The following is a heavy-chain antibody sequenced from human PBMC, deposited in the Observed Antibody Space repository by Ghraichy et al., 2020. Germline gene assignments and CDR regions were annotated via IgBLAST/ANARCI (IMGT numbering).Heavy chain of an antibody. V-gene: IGHV3-43*01. J-gene: IGHJ4*02. CDR1: GFTFDDYT. CDR3: AKDFHESSSFSD. CDR2: INWEGRST. Sequence: GGSLRLSCAASGFTFDDYTRDWVRQSPGKGLEWVARINWEGRSTDSAESVKGRSTISRDNSKNSLFLQMNSLRTEDTAVYYCAKDFHESSSFSDWGQGTLVPVSS. D-gene: IGHD3-22*01.